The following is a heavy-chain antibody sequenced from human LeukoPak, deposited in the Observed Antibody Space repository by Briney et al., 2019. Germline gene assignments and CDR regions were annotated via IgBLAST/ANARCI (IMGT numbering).Heavy chain of an antibody. CDR3: ARDAQRGFDYSNSLKY. Sequence: GGSLTLSCAASGFIFSHHCMHWVRQAPGKGLGWVAVIWSDGTNRFYADSVKGRFTISRDNSQNTVFLQMDSLRVKDTAIYYCARDAQRGFDYSNSLKYWGHGTLVTVSS. CDR1: GFIFSHHC. D-gene: IGHD4-11*01. V-gene: IGHV3-33*01. CDR2: IWSDGTNR. J-gene: IGHJ4*01.